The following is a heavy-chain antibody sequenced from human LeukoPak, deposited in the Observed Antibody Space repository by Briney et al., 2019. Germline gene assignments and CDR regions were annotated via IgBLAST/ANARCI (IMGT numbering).Heavy chain of an antibody. Sequence: ASVKVSCKASGDNFSSYVITWVRQAPGQGLEWRGRIIPTLHVANFAQKFKGRVTITADKSTNTANLELSSLRSDEPAVYYCARDNSLLWFGELKFDPWSQGTLVTVSS. J-gene: IGHJ5*02. D-gene: IGHD3-10*01. CDR3: ARDNSLLWFGELKFDP. CDR1: GDNFSSYV. CDR2: IIPTLHVA. V-gene: IGHV1-69*04.